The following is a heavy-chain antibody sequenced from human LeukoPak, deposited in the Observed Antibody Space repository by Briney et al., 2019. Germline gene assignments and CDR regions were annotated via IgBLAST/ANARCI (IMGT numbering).Heavy chain of an antibody. CDR3: ARDVRGTAPGNDYYMDV. J-gene: IGHJ6*03. CDR2: INPNSGGT. D-gene: IGHD3-16*01. V-gene: IGHV1-2*02. CDR1: GYTFTDYF. Sequence: GASVKVSCKASGYTFTDYFMHWVRQAPGQGLEWMAWINPNSGGTNFAQKFQGRVTTTRDTSISTAFLELSSLRSDDTAVYYCARDVRGTAPGNDYYMDVWGRGTRVTVAS.